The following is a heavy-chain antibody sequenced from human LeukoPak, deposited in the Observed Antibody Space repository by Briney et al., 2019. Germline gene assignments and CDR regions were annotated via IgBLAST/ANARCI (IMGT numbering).Heavy chain of an antibody. D-gene: IGHD1-26*01. V-gene: IGHV3-33*01. CDR3: ARDGPEAAATTTWYFDS. CDR2: IWNDGSDK. CDR1: GFTFSNFG. J-gene: IGHJ4*02. Sequence: PGRSLRLSCAASGFTFSNFGIHWVRQAPGKGLQWVAVIWNDGSDKYYADPVKGRFTISRDNSENTVHLQMNSLRAEDTAVYYCARDGPEAAATTTWYFDSWGQGTQVTVSS.